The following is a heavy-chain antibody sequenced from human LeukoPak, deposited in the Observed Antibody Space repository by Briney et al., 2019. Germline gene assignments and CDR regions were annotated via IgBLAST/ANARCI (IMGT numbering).Heavy chain of an antibody. V-gene: IGHV3-21*01. Sequence: GGSLRLSCAASGFTFSSYSINWVCQAQGQGMERDSSISSSSSYISYANSAKGRLSISRVNTKNKLYPQMLSPRTAEHAVYYCATERSYYESPGGLVVAFDIWGPGTMVTVSS. CDR2: ISSSSSYI. J-gene: IGHJ3*02. CDR3: ATERSYYESPGGLVVAFDI. CDR1: GFTFSSYS. D-gene: IGHD1-26*01.